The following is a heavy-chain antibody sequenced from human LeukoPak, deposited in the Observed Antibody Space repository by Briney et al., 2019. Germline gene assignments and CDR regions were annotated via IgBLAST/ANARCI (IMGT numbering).Heavy chain of an antibody. CDR3: VKRDYYDTTTFSPLFQH. V-gene: IGHV3-23*01. J-gene: IGHJ1*01. CDR2: INGEATST. CDR1: GFTFSSYW. Sequence: GGSLRLSCAASGFTFSSYWMSWVRQVPGKGLEWVSAINGEATSTFYAESVKGRFTISRDNSKNTLYLQMSDLRAEDTAVYYCVKRDYYDTTTFSPLFQHWGQGTLVTVSS. D-gene: IGHD3-22*01.